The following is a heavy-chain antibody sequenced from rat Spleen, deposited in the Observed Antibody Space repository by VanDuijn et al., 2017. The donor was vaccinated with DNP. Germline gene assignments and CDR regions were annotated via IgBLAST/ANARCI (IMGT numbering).Heavy chain of an antibody. D-gene: IGHD1-11*01. J-gene: IGHJ2*01. Sequence: QVQLKESGPGLVQPSQTLSLTCTVSGFSLTSYGVSWFRQPPGKGLEWMGVKWNNGGTDYNSAIKSRLSISRDTSKSQVFLKMNSLRSEDTATYYCARGGRSYFDYWGHGVMVTVSS. CDR2: KWNNGGT. V-gene: IGHV2-47*01. CDR1: GFSLTSYG. CDR3: ARGGRSYFDY.